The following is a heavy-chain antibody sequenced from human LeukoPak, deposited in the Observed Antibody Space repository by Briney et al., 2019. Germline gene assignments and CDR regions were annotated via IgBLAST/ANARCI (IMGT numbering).Heavy chain of an antibody. J-gene: IGHJ1*01. CDR2: IKQDGSEK. Sequence: PGGSLRLSCAASGFTFSSYWMSWVRQAPGKGLEWVGNIKQDGSEKYYVDSVKGRFTISRDNPKNLVYLQMNSLRAEDTAVYYCARGANEYDISGYFFLAEYLQHWGQGTLVTVSS. CDR1: GFTFSSYW. D-gene: IGHD3-22*01. CDR3: ARGANEYDISGYFFLAEYLQH. V-gene: IGHV3-7*01.